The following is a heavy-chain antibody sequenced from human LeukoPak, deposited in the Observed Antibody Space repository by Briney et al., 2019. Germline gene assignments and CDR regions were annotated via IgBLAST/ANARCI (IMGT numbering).Heavy chain of an antibody. D-gene: IGHD3-22*01. J-gene: IGHJ3*02. CDR3: ASGRGYYYDSSGYAFDI. CDR1: GGSISSSSYY. CDR2: IYYSGST. Sequence: SETLSLTCTVSGGSISSSSYYWGWIRQPPGKGLEWIGSIYYSGSTYYNPSLKSRVTISVDTSKNQFSLKLSSVTAADTAVYYCASGRGYYYDSSGYAFDIWGQGTMVTVSS. V-gene: IGHV4-39*01.